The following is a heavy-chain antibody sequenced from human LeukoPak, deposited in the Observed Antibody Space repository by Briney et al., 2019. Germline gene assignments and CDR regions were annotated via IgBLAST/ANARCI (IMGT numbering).Heavy chain of an antibody. V-gene: IGHV1-69*04. J-gene: IGHJ4*02. CDR3: ARDDYGDYRFDY. D-gene: IGHD4-17*01. CDR1: GGTFSSYA. CDR2: IIPILGIA. Sequence: SSVKVSCKASGGTFSSYAISWVRQAPGQGLEWMGRIIPILGIANYAQKFQGRVTITADKHTSTAYMELSSLRSEDTAVYYCARDDYGDYRFDYWGQGTLVTVSS.